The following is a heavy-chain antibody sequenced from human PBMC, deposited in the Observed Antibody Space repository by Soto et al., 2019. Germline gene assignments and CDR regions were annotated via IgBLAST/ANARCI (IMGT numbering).Heavy chain of an antibody. CDR1: GYTFTSYG. V-gene: IGHV1-18*01. J-gene: IGHJ5*02. CDR3: ARDADYYYGSGSDTRFDP. CDR2: ISAYNGNT. Sequence: QVQLVQSRDEVKKPGASVRVSCKTSGYTFTSYGISSVRQAPGQELEWRGWISAYNGNTNYAQKLQGRVTMTTDTSTSTAYMELRSLRSDDTAVYYCARDADYYYGSGSDTRFDPWGQGTLVTVSS. D-gene: IGHD3-10*01.